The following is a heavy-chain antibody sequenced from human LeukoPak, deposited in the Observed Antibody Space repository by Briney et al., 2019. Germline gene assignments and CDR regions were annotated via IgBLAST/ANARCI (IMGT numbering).Heavy chain of an antibody. V-gene: IGHV3-53*01. CDR1: GFTVSSNY. J-gene: IGHJ4*02. CDR3: ARVLSDSRGWYHFDY. D-gene: IGHD6-19*01. CDR2: IYSSGAT. Sequence: GGSLRLSCAASGFTVSSNYMGWVRQAPGRGLEWVSVIYSSGATYYADSVTGRFTISRDNSKNTLSLQINSLRAEDTAVYYCARVLSDSRGWYHFDYRGQGTLVTVSS.